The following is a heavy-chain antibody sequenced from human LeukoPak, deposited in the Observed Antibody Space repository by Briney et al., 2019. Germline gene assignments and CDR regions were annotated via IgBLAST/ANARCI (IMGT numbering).Heavy chain of an antibody. CDR3: ASPLGYYDSSLIAFDI. J-gene: IGHJ3*02. D-gene: IGHD3-22*01. Sequence: SQSLSLTCAVYAGSFSVDYWSCIRQPPGKGLEWIGEINHSVSTNSNTSRKSRVTISENTPKNQFSLKLSSGTAADTAVYYCASPLGYYDSSLIAFDICGQGTMVTVSS. CDR1: AGSFSVDY. V-gene: IGHV4-34*01. CDR2: INHSVST.